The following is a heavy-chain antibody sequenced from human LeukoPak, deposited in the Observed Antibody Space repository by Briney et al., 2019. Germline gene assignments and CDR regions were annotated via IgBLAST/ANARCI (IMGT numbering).Heavy chain of an antibody. CDR1: GGSISTYY. CDR2: TDYSGST. CDR3: ARDIALGSGKYYFDY. D-gene: IGHD3-10*01. V-gene: IGHV4-59*01. J-gene: IGHJ4*02. Sequence: SETLSLTCTVSGGSISTYYWSWIRQPPGKGLEWIGYTDYSGSTNYNPSLKSRVTISLDMSKNQFSLRLSSVTAADTAVYFCARDIALGSGKYYFDYWGQGTLVTVSS.